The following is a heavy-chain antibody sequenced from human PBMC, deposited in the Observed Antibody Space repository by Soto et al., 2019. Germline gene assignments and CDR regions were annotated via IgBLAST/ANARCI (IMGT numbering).Heavy chain of an antibody. CDR1: GFTFSSYS. J-gene: IGHJ4*02. D-gene: IGHD6-19*01. V-gene: IGHV3-21*01. CDR2: ISSSSSYI. Sequence: GGSLRLSCAASGFTFSSYSMNWVRQAPGKGLEWVSSISSSSSYIYYADSVKGRFTISRDNAKNSLYLQMNSLRAEDTAVYYCARDLDAIAVAGTFPDYWGQGTLVTVSS. CDR3: ARDLDAIAVAGTFPDY.